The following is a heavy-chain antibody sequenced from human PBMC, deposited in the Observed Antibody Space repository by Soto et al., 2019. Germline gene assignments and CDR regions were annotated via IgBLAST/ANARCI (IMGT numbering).Heavy chain of an antibody. D-gene: IGHD6-19*01. Sequence: SETLSLTCTVSGGSISSYYWSWIRQPPGKGLEWIGYVYYSGSTNYNPSLKNRVTISVDTSKNQFSLKLSSVTAADTAVYYCARTSYSSTEYYFDYWGQGTLVTVSS. J-gene: IGHJ4*02. V-gene: IGHV4-59*08. CDR1: GGSISSYY. CDR3: ARTSYSSTEYYFDY. CDR2: VYYSGST.